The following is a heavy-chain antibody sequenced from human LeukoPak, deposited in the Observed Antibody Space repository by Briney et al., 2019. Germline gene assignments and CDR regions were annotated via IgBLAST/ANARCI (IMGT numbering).Heavy chain of an antibody. V-gene: IGHV3-66*01. CDR1: GDSISGFY. CDR2: LYAGGSA. Sequence: VTPSLTCTVSGDSISGFYWSWIRQPPGKGLECVSLLYAGGSAYYADSVKGRFTISRDNSKNTVYLEMNSLRVEDTAVYYCARAPTNAHFDYWGQGTLVTVSS. J-gene: IGHJ4*02. CDR3: ARAPTNAHFDY.